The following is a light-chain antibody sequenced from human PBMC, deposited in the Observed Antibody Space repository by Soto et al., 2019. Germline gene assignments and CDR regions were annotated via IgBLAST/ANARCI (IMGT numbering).Light chain of an antibody. V-gene: IGKV3-20*01. Sequence: EFVLTESPGTLSVSPGERATLSCMASQTVRNNYLARYQQKPGQAPRLMIYDASSRATGIPDRFSGGGYGTDFNLTISRLETEDFAVYDCQQFSSYPLTFGGGTKVDIK. CDR1: QTVRNNY. CDR2: DAS. CDR3: QQFSSYPLT. J-gene: IGKJ4*01.